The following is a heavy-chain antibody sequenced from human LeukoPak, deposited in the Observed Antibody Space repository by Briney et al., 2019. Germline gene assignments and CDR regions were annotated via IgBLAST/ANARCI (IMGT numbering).Heavy chain of an antibody. CDR3: ARKYCSSTSCLFDY. CDR2: ISSSGTLI. J-gene: IGHJ4*02. Sequence: GGSLRLSCAASGFTFSSYEMNWVRQAPGKGLEWVSYISSSGTLIYNADSVKGRFTISRDNARNSLYLQMNSLRAEDTAVYYCARKYCSSTSCLFDYWGQGTLVTVSS. CDR1: GFTFSSYE. V-gene: IGHV3-48*03. D-gene: IGHD2-2*01.